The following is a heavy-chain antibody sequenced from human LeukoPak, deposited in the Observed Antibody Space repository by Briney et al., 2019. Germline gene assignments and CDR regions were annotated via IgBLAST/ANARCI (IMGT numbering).Heavy chain of an antibody. Sequence: PGGFLRLSCAAPGFTFSTFYMNWVRQAPGKGLEWGAVISYDGTTKYHADSVKGRFTIPRDNSKNTLSLQMNTLRAEDTAVYYCARVRIVGATYDAFDNWGQGTMVTVYS. J-gene: IGHJ3*02. D-gene: IGHD1-26*01. CDR2: ISYDGTTK. V-gene: IGHV3-30-3*01. CDR3: ARVRIVGATYDAFDN. CDR1: GFTFSTFY.